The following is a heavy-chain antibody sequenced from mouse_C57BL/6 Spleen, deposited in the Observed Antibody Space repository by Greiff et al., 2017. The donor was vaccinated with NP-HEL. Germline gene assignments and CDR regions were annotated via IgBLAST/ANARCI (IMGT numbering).Heavy chain of an antibody. D-gene: IGHD2-2*01. V-gene: IGHV1-50*01. CDR2: IDPSDSYT. CDR1: GYTFTSYW. J-gene: IGHJ4*01. CDR3: ARSRLRHAMDY. Sequence: VQLQQPGAELVKPGASVKLSCKASGYTFTSYWMQWVKQRPGQGLEWIGEIDPSDSYTNYNQKFKGKATLTVDTSSSTAYMQLSSLTSEDSAVYYCARSRLRHAMDYWGQGTSVTVSS.